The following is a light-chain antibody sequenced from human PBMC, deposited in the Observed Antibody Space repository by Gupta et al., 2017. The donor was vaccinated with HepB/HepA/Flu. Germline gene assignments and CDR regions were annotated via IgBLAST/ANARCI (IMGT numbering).Light chain of an antibody. V-gene: IGKV2D-29*01. J-gene: IGKJ2*04. CDR2: EVS. CDR3: MQNVNLHCS. CDR1: QSLLHADGETY. Sequence: EIVISQTSLSLSVTPGQSASISCKSSQSLLHADGETYLYWYLQKPGQPPQLLIYEVSKRFSGVPDRFSGSGSDTDFTLKISRVEAEDVGVYYCMQNVNLHCSFGQGTKLEIK.